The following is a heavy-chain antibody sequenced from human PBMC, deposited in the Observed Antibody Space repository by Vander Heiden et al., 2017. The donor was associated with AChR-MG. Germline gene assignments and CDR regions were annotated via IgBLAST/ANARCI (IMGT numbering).Heavy chain of an antibody. V-gene: IGHV1-69*01. Sequence: QVQLVQSGAEVKKPGSSVKVSCKASGGTFRSYAISWVRQAPGQGLEWMGGIIPIFGTANYAQKFQGRVTITADESTSTAYMELSSLRSEDTAVYYCARDGSYYGWRVHGWFDPWGQGTLVTVSS. D-gene: IGHD1-26*01. CDR3: ARDGSYYGWRVHGWFDP. CDR2: IIPIFGTA. CDR1: GGTFRSYA. J-gene: IGHJ5*02.